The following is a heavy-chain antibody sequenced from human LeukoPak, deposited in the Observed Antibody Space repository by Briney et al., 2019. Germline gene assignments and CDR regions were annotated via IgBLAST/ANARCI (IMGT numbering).Heavy chain of an antibody. D-gene: IGHD5-12*01. Sequence: ASVKVSCKVSGYTLTELSMHWVRQVPGKGLEWMGGFDPEDGETIYAQKFQGRVTMTEDTSTDTAYMELSSLRSEDTAVYYCATDLMGGGYSGYDLIDYWGQGTLVTVSS. J-gene: IGHJ4*02. V-gene: IGHV1-24*01. CDR3: ATDLMGGGYSGYDLIDY. CDR2: FDPEDGET. CDR1: GYTLTELS.